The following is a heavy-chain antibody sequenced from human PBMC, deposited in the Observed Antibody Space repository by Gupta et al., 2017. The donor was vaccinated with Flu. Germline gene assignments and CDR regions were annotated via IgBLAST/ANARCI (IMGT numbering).Heavy chain of an antibody. V-gene: IGHV1-69*01. D-gene: IGHD6-19*01. Sequence: GLEWMGGIIPIFGTANYAQKFQGRVTITADESTSTAYMELSSLRSEDTAVYYCARVKYSSGWYAADDAFDIWGQGTMVTVSS. CDR2: IIPIFGTA. CDR3: ARVKYSSGWYAADDAFDI. J-gene: IGHJ3*02.